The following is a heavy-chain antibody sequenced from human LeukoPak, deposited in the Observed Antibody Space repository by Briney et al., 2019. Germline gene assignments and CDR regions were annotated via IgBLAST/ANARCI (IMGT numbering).Heavy chain of an antibody. CDR3: ASTQWLNAFDI. Sequence: PSETLSLTCTVSGGSISSSSYYWGWIRQPPGKGLEWIGSIHDSGSTYYNPSLKSRVTISVDTSKNQFSLKLSSVTAADTAVYYCASTQWLNAFDIWGEGTMVTVSS. J-gene: IGHJ3*02. V-gene: IGHV4-39*01. CDR1: GGSISSSSYY. CDR2: IHDSGST. D-gene: IGHD6-19*01.